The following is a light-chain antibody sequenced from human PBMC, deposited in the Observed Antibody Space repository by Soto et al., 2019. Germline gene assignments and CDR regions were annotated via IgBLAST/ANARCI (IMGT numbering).Light chain of an antibody. CDR3: QQALT. Sequence: VLTQSPASLSLSPGGRAILSCRASQTVSRYYVAWYQKTHGPPPRLLIYGASTRATGVPDRFSGSGSGADFTLTIRSLQPEDFGVYYCQQALTFGGGTKVE. V-gene: IGKV3D-7*01. CDR2: GAS. J-gene: IGKJ4*02. CDR1: QTVSRYY.